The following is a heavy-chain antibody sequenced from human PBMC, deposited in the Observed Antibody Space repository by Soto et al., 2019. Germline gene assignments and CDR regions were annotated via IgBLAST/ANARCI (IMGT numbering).Heavy chain of an antibody. CDR3: ARDRDYGDYVFDY. CDR1: GGTFSSYA. V-gene: IGHV1-69*01. J-gene: IGHJ4*02. D-gene: IGHD4-17*01. Sequence: QVQLVQSGAEVKKPGSSVKVSCKASGGTFSSYAIIWVRQAPGQGLEWMGGIIPVFGTANYAQKFQGRVTITGDESTFTAYMELSSLTSEDTAVYYCARDRDYGDYVFDYWGQGTLVTVSS. CDR2: IIPVFGTA.